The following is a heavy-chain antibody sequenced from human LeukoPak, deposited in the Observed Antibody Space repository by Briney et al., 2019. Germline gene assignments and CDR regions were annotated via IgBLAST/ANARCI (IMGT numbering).Heavy chain of an antibody. CDR3: VRGGEGLLPYY. CDR2: FNPNTGDS. CDR1: GYLFTGHY. Sequence: ASVKLSCTTSGYLFTGHYVHWIRQAHGQGLEWLGCFNPNTGDSQYAEKFQGRVTVTRDTSISTAYMELTSLESDDSAIYYCVRGGEGLLPYYWGQGTLVTVSS. V-gene: IGHV1-2*02. D-gene: IGHD3-16*01. J-gene: IGHJ4*02.